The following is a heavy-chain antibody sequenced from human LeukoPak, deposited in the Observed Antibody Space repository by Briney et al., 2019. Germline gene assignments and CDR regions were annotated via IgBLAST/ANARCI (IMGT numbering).Heavy chain of an antibody. J-gene: IGHJ4*02. Sequence: PGGSLTLSSAASGFTFSSYGMHWVRQAPGKGLEWVAVIWYDGSNKYYADAVKGRFTISRDNSKNTLYLQMNSLRAEDTAVYYCARGEPYYDSSGYYAFFGYWGQGTLVTVSS. CDR3: ARGEPYYDSSGYYAFFGY. CDR2: IWYDGSNK. V-gene: IGHV3-33*01. CDR1: GFTFSSYG. D-gene: IGHD3-22*01.